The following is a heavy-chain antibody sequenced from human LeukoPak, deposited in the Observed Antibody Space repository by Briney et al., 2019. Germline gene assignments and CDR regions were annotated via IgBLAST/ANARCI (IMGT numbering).Heavy chain of an antibody. J-gene: IGHJ6*03. CDR2: ISGSGGST. CDR1: GFTFSSYA. CDR3: AKDRTYCTNGVCPYYYMDV. D-gene: IGHD2-8*01. V-gene: IGHV3-23*01. Sequence: GGSLRLSCAASGFTFSSYAMSWVRQAPGKGLEWVSAISGSGGSTYYADSVKGRFTISRDNSKNTLYLQMNSLRAEDTAVYYCAKDRTYCTNGVCPYYYMDVWGKGTTVTVSS.